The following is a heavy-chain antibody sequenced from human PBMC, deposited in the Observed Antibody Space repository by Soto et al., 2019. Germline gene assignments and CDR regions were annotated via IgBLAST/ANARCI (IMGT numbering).Heavy chain of an antibody. CDR2: ISGNGGDYT. CDR3: VPLCRYCSTTTPS. J-gene: IGHJ4*02. Sequence: GGSLRLSCAASGFTFSTYAMSWVRQAPWKGLEWVSAISGNGGDYTYYADSVKGRFTISRDNSKNTLYLQMNSLRAEDTAVYYCVPLCRYCSTTTPSWGQGTLVTVS. D-gene: IGHD2-2*01. CDR1: GFTFSTYA. V-gene: IGHV3-23*01.